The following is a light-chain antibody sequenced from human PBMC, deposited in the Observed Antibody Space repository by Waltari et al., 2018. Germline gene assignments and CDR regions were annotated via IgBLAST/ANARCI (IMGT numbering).Light chain of an antibody. CDR2: VNSDGSH. CDR1: SGHRGNI. V-gene: IGLV4-69*01. J-gene: IGLJ3*02. CDR3: QTGGHGTWV. Sequence: QLVLTQSPSASASLGASVKLNCTLSSGHRGNILPWLQKQPEKGPRYLMKVNSDGSHTKGDEIPDRFSGSSSGAARYLTISSLQSEDEADYYCQTGGHGTWVFGGGTKLTVL.